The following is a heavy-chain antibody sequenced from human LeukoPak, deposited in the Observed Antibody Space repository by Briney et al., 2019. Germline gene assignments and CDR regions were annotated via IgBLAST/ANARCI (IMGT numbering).Heavy chain of an antibody. CDR3: ATSPRRALANWFDP. J-gene: IGHJ5*02. CDR2: IYYSGST. Sequence: PSQTLSLTCAVSGGSISSADFYWSWIRQHPGKGLEWIGFIYYSGSTNYNPSLKSRVTISVDTSKNQFSLKLSSVTAADTAVYYCATSPRRALANWFDPWGQGTLVTVSS. V-gene: IGHV4-31*11. D-gene: IGHD3-3*02. CDR1: GGSISSADFY.